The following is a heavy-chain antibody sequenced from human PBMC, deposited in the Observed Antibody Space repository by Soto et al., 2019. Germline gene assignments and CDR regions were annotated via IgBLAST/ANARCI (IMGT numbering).Heavy chain of an antibody. D-gene: IGHD3-10*01. CDR3: ARGRGYYGSGANDY. J-gene: IGHJ4*02. V-gene: IGHV1-8*01. CDR2: MNPNSGNT. CDR1: GYTFTSYD. Sequence: ASLKVSCKASGYTFTSYDINWVRQATGQGLEWMGWMNPNSGNTGYAQKFQGRVTMTRNTSISTAYMELSSLRSEDTAVYYCARGRGYYGSGANDYWGQGTLVNVSS.